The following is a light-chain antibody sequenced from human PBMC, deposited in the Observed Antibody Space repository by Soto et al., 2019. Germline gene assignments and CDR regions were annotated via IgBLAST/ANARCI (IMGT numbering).Light chain of an antibody. Sequence: QSALTQPASVSGSPGQSITISCTGTSSDVGSYNYVSWYQQHPGKAPKLMIYEVSNRPSGVSNRFSGSKSGNTASLTISGLQAEDEADYYFSSYASSSTVLFGGGTQLTVL. CDR1: SSDVGSYNY. CDR3: SSYASSSTVL. CDR2: EVS. J-gene: IGLJ2*01. V-gene: IGLV2-14*01.